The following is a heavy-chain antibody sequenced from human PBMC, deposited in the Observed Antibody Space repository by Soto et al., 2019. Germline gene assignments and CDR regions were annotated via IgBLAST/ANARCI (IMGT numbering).Heavy chain of an antibody. D-gene: IGHD6-6*01. J-gene: IGHJ4*02. CDR1: GGSIISSSYY. Sequence: SETLSLTCTVSGGSIISSSYYWVWIRQPPGKGLEWIGSIYYSGSTYYNPSLKSRVTISVDTSKNQFSLKLSSVTAADTAVYHCARRDIAARQGKPFDYWGQGTLVTVSS. V-gene: IGHV4-39*01. CDR3: ARRDIAARQGKPFDY. CDR2: IYYSGST.